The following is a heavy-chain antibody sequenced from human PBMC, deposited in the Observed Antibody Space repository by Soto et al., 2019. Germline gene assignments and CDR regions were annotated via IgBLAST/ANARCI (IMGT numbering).Heavy chain of an antibody. D-gene: IGHD1-1*01. CDR2: TRYTSKWSY. CDR3: GRVDLNDAGS. V-gene: IGHV6-1*01. CDR1: GDSVSSTSAA. Sequence: SQTLSLTCAISGDSVSSTSAAWEWIRQTPSRGFEWLGRTRYTSKWSYEYARSVKGRITISPDTSKNHFSLQLDSVTPENTAVYYCGRVDLNDAGSLGQGTLVTVSS. J-gene: IGHJ5*02.